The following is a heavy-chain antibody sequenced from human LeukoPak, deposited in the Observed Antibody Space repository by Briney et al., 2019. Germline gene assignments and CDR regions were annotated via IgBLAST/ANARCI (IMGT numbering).Heavy chain of an antibody. V-gene: IGHV1-24*01. CDR2: FDPEDGET. D-gene: IGHD3-22*01. CDR3: ARGDSSGYYFRRAFDI. J-gene: IGHJ3*02. Sequence: ASVKVSCKVSGYTLTELSMHWVRQAPGKGLEWMGGFDPEDGETIYAQKFQGRVTMTEDTSTDTAYMELSSLRSEDTAVYYCARGDSSGYYFRRAFDIWGQGTMVTVSS. CDR1: GYTLTELS.